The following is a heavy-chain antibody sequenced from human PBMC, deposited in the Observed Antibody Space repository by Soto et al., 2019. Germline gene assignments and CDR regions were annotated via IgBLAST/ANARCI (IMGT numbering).Heavy chain of an antibody. CDR1: GFPVSSNY. Sequence: GGSLRLSCPASGFPVSSNYMNWVRQAQGKGLEWASVICSGGSTYYADSVKGRFTISRDNSKNTLYLQMNSLRAEDTAVYYCAREETLGYSYGYSYWGQGTLVTVSS. CDR3: AREETLGYSYGYSY. V-gene: IGHV3-53*01. CDR2: ICSGGST. J-gene: IGHJ4*02. D-gene: IGHD5-18*01.